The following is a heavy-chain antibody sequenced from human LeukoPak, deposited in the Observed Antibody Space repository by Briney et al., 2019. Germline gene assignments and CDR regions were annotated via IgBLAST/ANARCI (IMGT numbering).Heavy chain of an antibody. CDR2: IYPADSDT. CDR1: GYSFSDYW. D-gene: IGHD3-10*01. CDR3: ARQSRDGSKNRGYYFDY. V-gene: IGHV5-51*01. Sequence: GESLKISCKGSGYSFSDYWIGWVRQMPGKGLESMGLIYPADSDTTYSPSFQGQVTISADRSISTVYLQWSSLKASDTAMYYCARQSRDGSKNRGYYFDYWGQGTLVTVSS. J-gene: IGHJ4*02.